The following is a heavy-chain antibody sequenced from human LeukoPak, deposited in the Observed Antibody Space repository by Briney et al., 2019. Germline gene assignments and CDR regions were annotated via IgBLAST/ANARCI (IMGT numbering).Heavy chain of an antibody. J-gene: IGHJ4*02. Sequence: ASVKVSCKASGYTFTGYYMHWVRQAPGQGLEWMGRINPNSGGTNYAQKFQGRVTMTRDTSISTAYMELSRLRSDVTAVYYCARIPAVAGTNFDYWGQGTLVTVSS. D-gene: IGHD6-19*01. V-gene: IGHV1-2*06. CDR2: INPNSGGT. CDR3: ARIPAVAGTNFDY. CDR1: GYTFTGYY.